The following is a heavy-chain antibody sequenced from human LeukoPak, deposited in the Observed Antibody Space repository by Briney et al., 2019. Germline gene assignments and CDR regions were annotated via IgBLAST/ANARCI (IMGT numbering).Heavy chain of an antibody. CDR2: IYSGDST. CDR3: AKSGYDSSGYYYLDY. Sequence: GGSLRLSCAASGFTVSSNYMSWVRQAPGKGLEWVSVIYSGDSTYYADSVKGRFTISRDNSKNTLYLQMNSLRAEDTAVYYCAKSGYDSSGYYYLDYWGQGTLVTVSS. D-gene: IGHD3-22*01. J-gene: IGHJ4*02. CDR1: GFTVSSNY. V-gene: IGHV3-53*01.